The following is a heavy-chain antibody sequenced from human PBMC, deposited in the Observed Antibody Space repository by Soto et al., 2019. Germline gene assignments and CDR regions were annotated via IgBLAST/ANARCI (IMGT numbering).Heavy chain of an antibody. CDR1: GDTLSRHG. V-gene: IGHV1-69*17. J-gene: IGHJ4*02. CDR3: ARDGRSSYSSGWYYFDY. D-gene: IGHD6-19*01. Sequence: QEQLVQSGPEVQKPGSSVKVSCKASGDTLSRHGISWVRQAPGQGLEWMGGIIPIFRITNYAQKFQGRVTMTRDTSTSTVYMELSSLRSEDTAVYYCARDGRSSYSSGWYYFDYWGQGTLVTVSS. CDR2: IIPIFRIT.